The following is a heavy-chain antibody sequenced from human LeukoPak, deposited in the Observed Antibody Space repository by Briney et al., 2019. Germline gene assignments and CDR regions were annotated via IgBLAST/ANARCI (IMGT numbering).Heavy chain of an antibody. CDR3: ASLGGNGYTLDY. D-gene: IGHD5-24*01. Sequence: SETLSLTCTVSGGSISSYYWSWIRQPAGKGLEWIGRIYTSGSTNYNPSLKSRVTISADKSINTAYLQWSSLRASDTAMYYCASLGGNGYTLDYWGQGTLVTVSS. V-gene: IGHV4-4*07. CDR2: IYTSGST. J-gene: IGHJ4*02. CDR1: GGSISSYY.